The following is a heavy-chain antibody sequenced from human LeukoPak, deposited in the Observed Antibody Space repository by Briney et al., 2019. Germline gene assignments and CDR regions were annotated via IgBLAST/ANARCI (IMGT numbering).Heavy chain of an antibody. D-gene: IGHD3-22*01. J-gene: IGHJ4*02. CDR2: IKQDGSEK. Sequence: GGSLRLSCAASGFTFSSYWMSWVRQAPGKGLEWVANIKQDGSEKYYVDSVKGRFTISRDNAKNSLYLQMNSLRAEDTAVYHCARRGYYYDSSGYYLGGFDYWGQGTLVTVSS. CDR3: ARRGYYYDSSGYYLGGFDY. CDR1: GFTFSSYW. V-gene: IGHV3-7*01.